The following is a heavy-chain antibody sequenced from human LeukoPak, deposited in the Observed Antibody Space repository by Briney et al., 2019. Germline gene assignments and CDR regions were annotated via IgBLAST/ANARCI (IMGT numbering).Heavy chain of an antibody. CDR1: GSSISGFY. D-gene: IGHD3-3*01. CDR3: VRTGQYAEIEWH. CDR2: IDQSGKP. V-gene: IGHV4-59*12. Sequence: PSETLSLTCGVSGSSISGFYWSWVRQPPGKGLQWIGYIDQSGKPNYNPSLKSRVTISADTSKRHFSLELSAVTAAETALYYCVRTGQYAEIEWHWGRGTLVTVSS. J-gene: IGHJ4*02.